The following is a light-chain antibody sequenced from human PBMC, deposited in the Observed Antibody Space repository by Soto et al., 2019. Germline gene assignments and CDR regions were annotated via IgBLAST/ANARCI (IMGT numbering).Light chain of an antibody. J-gene: IGKJ1*01. V-gene: IGKV3-15*01. Sequence: EIVMTQSPATLSVSPGERASLSCWASQSVRTNLAWYQKKTAQAPRLLIYGASTRATGIPGRLSGGGYGTELTITISSMQDEDVEVYQCQQFFMNPWTFGHGTKVDIK. CDR1: QSVRTN. CDR2: GAS. CDR3: QQFFMNPWT.